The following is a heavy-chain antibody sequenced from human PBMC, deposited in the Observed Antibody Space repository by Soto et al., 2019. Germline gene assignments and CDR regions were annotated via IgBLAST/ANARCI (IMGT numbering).Heavy chain of an antibody. Sequence: SETLSLTCTVSGGSISSYYWSWIRQPPGKGLEWIGYIYYSGSTNYNPSLKSRVTISVDTSKNQFSLKLSSVTAADTAVYYCAGTSSSSDFDCWGQGTLVTVSS. CDR3: AGTSSSSDFDC. D-gene: IGHD6-6*01. V-gene: IGHV4-59*08. CDR1: GGSISSYY. CDR2: IYYSGST. J-gene: IGHJ4*02.